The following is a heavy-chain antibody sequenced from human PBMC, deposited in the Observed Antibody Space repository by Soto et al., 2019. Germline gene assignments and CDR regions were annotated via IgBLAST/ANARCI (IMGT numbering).Heavy chain of an antibody. Sequence: GGSLRLSCAASVFTFSSYSMNWVRQAPGKGLDWVSSFSSSSSYIYYADSVRGRFTISRDNAKNSLYLQMNSVRAEDTAVYYFARKVAGTVEYWGQGTMVTVSS. V-gene: IGHV3-21*01. CDR2: FSSSSSYI. CDR1: VFTFSSYS. J-gene: IGHJ4*02. CDR3: ARKVAGTVEY. D-gene: IGHD6-19*01.